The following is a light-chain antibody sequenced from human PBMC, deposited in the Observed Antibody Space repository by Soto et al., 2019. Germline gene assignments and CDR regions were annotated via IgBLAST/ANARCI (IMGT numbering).Light chain of an antibody. CDR3: QQYNSFSYT. CDR1: QTIGSW. V-gene: IGKV1-5*03. J-gene: IGKJ2*01. Sequence: DIQMTQSPSTLSASVGDRVTITCRASQTIGSWLDWYQQKPGQAPKLLIYKASILQNGVPSRFSGSGSGTEITLTISSLQPDDFAIYYCQQYNSFSYTFGQGTKLQIQ. CDR2: KAS.